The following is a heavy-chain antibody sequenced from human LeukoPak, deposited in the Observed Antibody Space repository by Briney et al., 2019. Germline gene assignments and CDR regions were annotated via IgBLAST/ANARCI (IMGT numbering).Heavy chain of an antibody. J-gene: IGHJ3*02. Sequence: PGGSLRLSCAASGFTFSDYYTSWIRQAPGKGLEWVSYISSSGSTIYYADSVKGRFTISRDNAKNSLYLQMNSLRAEDTAVYYCARGRLEAPHDAFDIWGQGTMVTVSS. D-gene: IGHD1-1*01. V-gene: IGHV3-11*01. CDR2: ISSSGSTI. CDR1: GFTFSDYY. CDR3: ARGRLEAPHDAFDI.